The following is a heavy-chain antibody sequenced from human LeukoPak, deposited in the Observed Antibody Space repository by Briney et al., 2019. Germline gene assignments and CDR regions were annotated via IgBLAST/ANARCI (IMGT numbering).Heavy chain of an antibody. D-gene: IGHD2-2*01. V-gene: IGHV3-21*01. Sequence: GGSLRLSCAASGFTFSSYSMNWVRQAPGKGLEWVSSISSSSSYIYYPDSLKGRFTISRDNAKNSLYLQMNSLRAEDTAVYYCARADASRVVPAAIYYYYYMDVWGKGTTVTISS. J-gene: IGHJ6*03. CDR3: ARADASRVVPAAIYYYYYMDV. CDR2: ISSSSSYI. CDR1: GFTFSSYS.